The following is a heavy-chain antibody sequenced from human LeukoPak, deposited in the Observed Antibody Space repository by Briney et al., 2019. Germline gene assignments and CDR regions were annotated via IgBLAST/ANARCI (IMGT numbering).Heavy chain of an antibody. J-gene: IGHJ5*02. D-gene: IGHD4-17*01. CDR2: IYYSGST. Sequence: PSETLSLTCTVSGGSISSSSYYWGWIRQPPGKGLEWIGSIYYSGSTYYNPSLKSRVTISVDTSKNQFSLKLSSVTAADTAVYYCARPLYDGDYLWGQGTLVTVSS. CDR1: GGSISSSSYY. CDR3: ARPLYDGDYL. V-gene: IGHV4-39*01.